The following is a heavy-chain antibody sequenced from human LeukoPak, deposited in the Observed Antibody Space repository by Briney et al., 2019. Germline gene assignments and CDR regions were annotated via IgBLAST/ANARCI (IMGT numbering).Heavy chain of an antibody. CDR2: ISGGGATS. J-gene: IGHJ4*02. Sequence: GGSLRLSCAASGFTFSTYAMSWVRQAPGKGLEWVSAISGGGATSYYADSVKGRLTISRDNSKNTLYLQMNSLRAEDTAVYYCAKRGTVSSGNYYFDYWGQGTLVTVSS. D-gene: IGHD3-22*01. V-gene: IGHV3-23*01. CDR1: GFTFSTYA. CDR3: AKRGTVSSGNYYFDY.